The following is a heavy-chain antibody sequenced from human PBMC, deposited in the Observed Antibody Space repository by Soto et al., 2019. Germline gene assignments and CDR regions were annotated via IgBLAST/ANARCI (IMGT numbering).Heavy chain of an antibody. J-gene: IGHJ5*02. CDR3: ARAAMTTVTTRWFAP. CDR1: GYTFTSYG. CDR2: ISAYNGNT. D-gene: IGHD4-4*01. Sequence: QVQLVQSGAEVKKPGASVKVSCKASGYTFTSYGISWVRQAPGQGLEWMGWISAYNGNTNYAQKLQGRVTMTTDTSTSTADMELRSLRSDDTAVYYCARAAMTTVTTRWFAPWGQGTLVTVSS. V-gene: IGHV1-18*01.